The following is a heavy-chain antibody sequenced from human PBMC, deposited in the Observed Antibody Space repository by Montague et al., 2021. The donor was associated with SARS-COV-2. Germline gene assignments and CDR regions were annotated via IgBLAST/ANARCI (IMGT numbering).Heavy chain of an antibody. J-gene: IGHJ3*02. CDR1: GGSISSSSYY. V-gene: IGHV4-39*01. Sequence: SETLSLTCTVSGGSISSSSYYWGWIRQPPGKGLEWIGSIYYSGSTYYNPSLKSRVTISVDTSKNQLSLKLSTATAADTAVYYCASPTYYYDSSGSDAFDIWGQGTIVTVSS. CDR2: IYYSGST. D-gene: IGHD3-22*01. CDR3: ASPTYYYDSSGSDAFDI.